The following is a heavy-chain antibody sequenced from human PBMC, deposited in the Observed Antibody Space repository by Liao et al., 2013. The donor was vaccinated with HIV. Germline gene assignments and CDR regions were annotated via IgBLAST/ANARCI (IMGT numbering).Heavy chain of an antibody. J-gene: IGHJ4*02. CDR2: IYYSGST. CDR1: GGSISSRSYY. D-gene: IGHD4-11*01. CDR3: ARELLDYSNYPSTYYFDY. V-gene: IGHV4-39*07. Sequence: QLQLQESGPGLVKPSETLSLTCTVSGGSISSRSYYWGWIRQPPGKGLEWIGSIYYSGSTYYNPSLKSRVTISVDTSKNQFSLKLSSVTAADTAVYYCARELLDYSNYPSTYYFDYWGQGTLVTVSS.